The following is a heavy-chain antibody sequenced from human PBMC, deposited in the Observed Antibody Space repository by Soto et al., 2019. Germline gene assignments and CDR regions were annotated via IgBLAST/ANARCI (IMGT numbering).Heavy chain of an antibody. CDR1: GFTFTTHG. CDR3: ASATSLASGLRN. V-gene: IGHV1-18*01. CDR2: SSALNGYT. Sequence: QVQVVQSGNEVKKPGASVKVSCKASGFTFTTHGFTWVRQAPGQGLEWMGWSSALNGYTNYAQNFQGRLTITTDSSTSTAYMELRSLRSDDTAVYYCASATSLASGLRNWGQGTLVTVSS. D-gene: IGHD1-26*01. J-gene: IGHJ4*02.